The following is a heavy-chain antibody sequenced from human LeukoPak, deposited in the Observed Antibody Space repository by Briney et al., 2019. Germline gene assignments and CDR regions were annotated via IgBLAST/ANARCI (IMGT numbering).Heavy chain of an antibody. CDR3: ARDRGGITMIVDGDY. J-gene: IGHJ4*02. Sequence: SVKVSCKASGGTFSSYAISWVRQAPGQGLEWMGGIIPIFGTANYAQKFQGRVTITADESTSTAYMELSSLRSEDTAVYYCARDRGGITMIVDGDYWGQGTLVTVSS. D-gene: IGHD3-22*01. CDR2: IIPIFGTA. CDR1: GGTFSSYA. V-gene: IGHV1-69*13.